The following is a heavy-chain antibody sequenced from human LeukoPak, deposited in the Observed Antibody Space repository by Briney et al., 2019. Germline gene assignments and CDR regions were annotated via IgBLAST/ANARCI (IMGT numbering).Heavy chain of an antibody. V-gene: IGHV4-31*03. D-gene: IGHD1-26*01. CDR3: ARVPYSGSYYPGY. CDR2: IYYSGST. Sequence: SETLSLTCTVSGGSISSGGYYWSWIRQHPGKGLEWIGYIYYSGSTYYNPSLKSRVTISVDTSKNQFSLKLSSVTAADTAVYYCARVPYSGSYYPGYWGQGTLVTVSS. CDR1: GGSISSGGYY. J-gene: IGHJ4*02.